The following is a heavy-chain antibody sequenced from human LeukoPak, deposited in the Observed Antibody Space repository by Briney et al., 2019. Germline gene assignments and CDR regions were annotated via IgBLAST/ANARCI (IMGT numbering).Heavy chain of an antibody. Sequence: ASVKVSCKASGYTFTSYGISWVRQAPGQGLEWMGWISAYNGNTNYAQKFQGRVTMTRDTSISTAYMELSRLRSDDTAVYYCARAVAASPNNWFDPWGQGTLVTVSS. CDR2: ISAYNGNT. D-gene: IGHD6-19*01. CDR1: GYTFTSYG. V-gene: IGHV1-18*01. J-gene: IGHJ5*02. CDR3: ARAVAASPNNWFDP.